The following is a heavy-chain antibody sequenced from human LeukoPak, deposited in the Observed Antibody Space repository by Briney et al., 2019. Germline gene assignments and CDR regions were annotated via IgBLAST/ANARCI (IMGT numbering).Heavy chain of an antibody. CDR1: GFPFSTYA. CDR2: ISGSGGIS. CDR3: VKDIAASFYTYGAFDF. J-gene: IGHJ3*01. V-gene: IGHV3-23*01. Sequence: GGSLRLSCAASGFPFSTYAMGWVRQAPGKGLEWVSVISGSGGISFHADSVKGRFTISRDNSKNTLYLQTNSLRVEDTALYYCVKDIAASFYTYGAFDFWGQGTMVTVSS. D-gene: IGHD6-13*01.